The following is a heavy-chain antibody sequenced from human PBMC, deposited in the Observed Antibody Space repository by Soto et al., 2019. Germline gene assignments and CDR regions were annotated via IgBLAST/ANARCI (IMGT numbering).Heavy chain of an antibody. CDR3: AREYYGVLTGYYNDY. Sequence: EVQLVESGGCLVQSGVSLGLSCAASGFSFRSYWMHWVRQAPGKGLVWVARISSDGSSTTYADSANVRFTISRDNAANTLYLQMSSLRAEDTAVYYCAREYYGVLTGYYNDYWGQGTLVTVSS. J-gene: IGHJ4*02. CDR2: ISSDGSST. D-gene: IGHD3-9*01. CDR1: GFSFRSYW. V-gene: IGHV3-74*01.